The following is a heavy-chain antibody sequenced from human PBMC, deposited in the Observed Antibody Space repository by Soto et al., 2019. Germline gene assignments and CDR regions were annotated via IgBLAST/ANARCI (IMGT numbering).Heavy chain of an antibody. V-gene: IGHV3-23*01. CDR2: ISGSGGST. D-gene: IGHD3-3*01. CDR3: AIYYDFWSGYYSR. J-gene: IGHJ4*02. Sequence: GGSLRLSCAASGFTFSSYAMSWVRQAPGKGLEWVSAISGSGGSTYYADSVKGRFTISRDNSKNTLYLQMNSLRAEDTAVYYCAIYYDFWSGYYSRWGQGTLVTVSS. CDR1: GFTFSSYA.